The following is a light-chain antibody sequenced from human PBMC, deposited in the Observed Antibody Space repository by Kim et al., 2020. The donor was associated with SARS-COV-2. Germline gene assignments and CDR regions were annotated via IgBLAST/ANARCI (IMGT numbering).Light chain of an antibody. Sequence: LSPGERATLSCRASQSVSSYLAWYQQKPGQAPRLLSYDASNRATGIPARFSGSGSGTDFTLTISSLEPEDFAVYYCQQRSNWPLVSFGQGTKLEI. CDR2: DAS. J-gene: IGKJ2*03. V-gene: IGKV3-11*01. CDR1: QSVSSY. CDR3: QQRSNWPLVS.